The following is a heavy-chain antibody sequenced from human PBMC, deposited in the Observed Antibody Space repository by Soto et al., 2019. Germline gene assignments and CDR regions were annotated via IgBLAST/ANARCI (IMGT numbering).Heavy chain of an antibody. CDR1: GFTFSDYA. Sequence: EVQLVESGGGLVQPGRSLRLSCEASGFTFSDYAMHWVRQVPGKGLEWVSGISCNSGDRGYAASVKGRFTISRDNAKNSLFVQMNSLRPEATALYYCVQVLPGCTGNAFDIWGQGTMVIVSS. CDR3: VQVLPGCTGNAFDI. CDR2: ISCNSGDR. J-gene: IGHJ3*02. D-gene: IGHD2-15*01. V-gene: IGHV3-9*01.